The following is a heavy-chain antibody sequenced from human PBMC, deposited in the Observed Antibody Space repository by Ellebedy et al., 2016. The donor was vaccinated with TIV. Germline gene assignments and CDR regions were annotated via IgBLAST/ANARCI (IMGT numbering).Heavy chain of an antibody. CDR3: VRQRVGGSFLWDV. Sequence: GESLKISCAVSGASFSDSTLTWVRQAPGKGLEWVASISTTNIYIFYTDSVKGRFTISRDNANSSLVLQMNSLRTEDTAVYYCVRQRVGGSFLWDVWGRGTTVTVSS. CDR1: GASFSDST. V-gene: IGHV3-21*06. CDR2: ISTTNIYI. J-gene: IGHJ6*02. D-gene: IGHD2-15*01.